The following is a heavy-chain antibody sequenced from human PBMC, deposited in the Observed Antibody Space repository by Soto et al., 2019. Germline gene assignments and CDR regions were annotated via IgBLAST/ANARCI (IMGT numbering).Heavy chain of an antibody. Sequence: SQTLSLTCAITGDSVSSNSAGWSWVRQSPSRGLEWLGRTYYRSKWYYEYALSVRGRITINPDTSKNQYSLQLNSVTPEDTAVYFCARGEQYSGRIFDYWGQGTLVTVSS. V-gene: IGHV6-1*01. D-gene: IGHD1-26*01. J-gene: IGHJ4*01. CDR3: ARGEQYSGRIFDY. CDR2: TYYRSKWYY. CDR1: GDSVSSNSAG.